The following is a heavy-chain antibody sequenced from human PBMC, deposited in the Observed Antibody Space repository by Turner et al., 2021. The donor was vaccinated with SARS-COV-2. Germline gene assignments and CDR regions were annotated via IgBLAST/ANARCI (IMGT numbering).Heavy chain of an antibody. Sequence: QLPLQESGPGLVTPSETLSLTGTVSGGSISSSSYYWGWIRQPPGKGLEWLGYIYDSGSTYYNPSLKSRVTISVDTSKNQFSLKLSSVTAADTAVYYCARHSPELRGDYFDYWGQGTLVTVSS. V-gene: IGHV4-39*01. J-gene: IGHJ4*02. CDR2: IYDSGST. D-gene: IGHD1-26*01. CDR1: GGSISSSSYY. CDR3: ARHSPELRGDYFDY.